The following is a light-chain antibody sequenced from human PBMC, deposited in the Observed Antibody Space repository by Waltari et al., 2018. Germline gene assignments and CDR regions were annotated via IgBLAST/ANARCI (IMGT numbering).Light chain of an antibody. Sequence: EIVMTQSPDTLSVSPGERATLSCRASQRVSSTFAWYQQKPGLAPRLLIYGASTRATGIPARFSGSGSGTEFTLTISSLQSEDCAVYYCQQYNNWPLFGPGTKVDIK. CDR2: GAS. CDR3: QQYNNWPL. J-gene: IGKJ3*01. V-gene: IGKV3-15*01. CDR1: QRVSST.